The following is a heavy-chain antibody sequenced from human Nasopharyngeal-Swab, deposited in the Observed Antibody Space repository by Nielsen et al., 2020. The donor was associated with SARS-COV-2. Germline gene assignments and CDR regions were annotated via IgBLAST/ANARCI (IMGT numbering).Heavy chain of an antibody. CDR2: ISWNSGSI. CDR1: GFTFDDYA. CDR3: AKGSIAAAGIPPPFDY. Sequence: SLRLSCAASGFTFDDYAMHWVRQAPGKGLEWVSGISWNSGSIGYADSVKGRFTISRDNAKNSLYLQMTSLRAEDTALYYCAKGSIAAAGIPPPFDYWGQGTLVTVSS. D-gene: IGHD6-13*01. V-gene: IGHV3-9*01. J-gene: IGHJ4*02.